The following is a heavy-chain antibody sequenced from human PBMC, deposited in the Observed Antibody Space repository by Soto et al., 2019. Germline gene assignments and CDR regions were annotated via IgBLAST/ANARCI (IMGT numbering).Heavy chain of an antibody. J-gene: IGHJ6*02. CDR3: ARGIAAAAARGMDV. CDR1: GGTFSSYT. D-gene: IGHD6-13*01. CDR2: IIPILGIA. V-gene: IGHV1-69*02. Sequence: SVKVSCKASGGTFSSYTISWVRQAPGQGLEWMGRIIPILGIANYAQKFQGWVTMTRDTSISTAYMELSRLRSDDTAVYYCARGIAAAAARGMDVWGQGTTVTVSS.